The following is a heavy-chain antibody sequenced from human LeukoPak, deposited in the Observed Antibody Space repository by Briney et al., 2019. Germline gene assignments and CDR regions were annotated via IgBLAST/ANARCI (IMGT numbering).Heavy chain of an antibody. CDR1: GYTFTAYY. J-gene: IGHJ5*02. CDR3: GLVTSGNWWFDP. V-gene: IGHV1-2*02. Sequence: ASVKVSCKASGYTFTAYYLHWVRQAPGQGLEWMGWINPSSGGTNYAQKFLGRVTMTRDTSISTAYMELNSLTSDDTAVYYCGLVTSGNWWFDPWGQGTLVTVSS. CDR2: INPSSGGT. D-gene: IGHD2-21*02.